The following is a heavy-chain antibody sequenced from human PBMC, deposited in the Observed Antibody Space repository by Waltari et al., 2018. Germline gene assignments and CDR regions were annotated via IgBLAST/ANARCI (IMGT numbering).Heavy chain of an antibody. D-gene: IGHD2-8*02. CDR2: INHAPNR. Sequence: QVHLQQWGAGALQPLDTLSLTCAVFGGPLRGYYWGWLRPPPGQGLEWTGEINHAPNRNYNPTLKSRVTMSVDTSKNQFSLKLSSVTAADTGIYYCARLEDCTGPGGNCYSGDVFALDVWGQGTMVTVSS. CDR1: GGPLRGYY. J-gene: IGHJ6*02. CDR3: ARLEDCTGPGGNCYSGDVFALDV. V-gene: IGHV4-34*01.